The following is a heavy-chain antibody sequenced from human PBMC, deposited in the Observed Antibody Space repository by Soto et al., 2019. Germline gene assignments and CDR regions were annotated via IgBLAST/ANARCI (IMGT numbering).Heavy chain of an antibody. D-gene: IGHD3-10*01. CDR1: GFTFSSYA. Sequence: PGGSLRLSCSASGFTFSSYAMHCVRQAPGKGVEYVSAISSNGGSTYYADSVKGRFTISRDNSKNTLYLQMSSLRAEDTAVYYCVKGAYSGSGSYYTPGPDYWGQGTLVTVSS. CDR2: ISSNGGST. J-gene: IGHJ4*02. V-gene: IGHV3-64D*06. CDR3: VKGAYSGSGSYYTPGPDY.